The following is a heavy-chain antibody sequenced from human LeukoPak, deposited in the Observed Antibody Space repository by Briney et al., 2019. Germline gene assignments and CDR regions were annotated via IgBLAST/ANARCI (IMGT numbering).Heavy chain of an antibody. CDR1: GFSFSSYA. Sequence: GGSLRLSCAASGFSFSSYAMSWVRQAPGKGLEWVSSISGSGDHPHLAESVKGPFTISRDNSKNTLFLQMNSRRAGGTAVFYCAKRSGYTTGWFFDLWGRGTLDSVSS. CDR3: AKRSGYTTGWFFDL. CDR2: ISGSGDHP. J-gene: IGHJ4*02. D-gene: IGHD6-19*01. V-gene: IGHV3-23*01.